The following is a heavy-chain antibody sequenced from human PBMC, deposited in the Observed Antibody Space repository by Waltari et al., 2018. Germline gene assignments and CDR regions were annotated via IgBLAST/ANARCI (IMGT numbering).Heavy chain of an antibody. CDR2: IYSGGST. D-gene: IGHD3-22*01. V-gene: IGHV3-53*01. CDR3: ARAQYYYDSSGYYGASFDY. CDR1: GFTVSSNY. Sequence: EVKLVESGGGLIQPGGSLRLSCAASGFTVSSNYMSWVRQAPGKGLEWVSVIYSGGSTYYADSVKGRFTISRDNSKNTLYLQMNSLRAEDTAVYYCARAQYYYDSSGYYGASFDYWGQGTLVTVSS. J-gene: IGHJ4*02.